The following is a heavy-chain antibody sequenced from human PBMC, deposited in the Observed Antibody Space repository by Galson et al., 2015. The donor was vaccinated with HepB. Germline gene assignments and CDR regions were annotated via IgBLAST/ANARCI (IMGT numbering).Heavy chain of an antibody. CDR1: GGSISRYS. D-gene: IGHD4-17*01. J-gene: IGHJ2*01. CDR3: ARHAPVTHGPYWYFDL. V-gene: IGHV4-59*08. CDR2: IYYSGST. Sequence: SETLSLTCTVSGGSISRYSWSWIRQPPGKGLEWIGYIYYSGSTNYNPSLKSRVTISVDTSKNQFSLKLSSVTAADTAVYYCARHAPVTHGPYWYFDLWGRGTLVTVSS.